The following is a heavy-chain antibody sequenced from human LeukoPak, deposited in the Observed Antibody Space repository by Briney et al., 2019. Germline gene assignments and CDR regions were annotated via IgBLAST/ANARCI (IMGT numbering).Heavy chain of an antibody. V-gene: IGHV5-51*01. CDR1: GSSFTSYW. Sequence: HGESLKISFKGSGSSFTSYWIGWVRQMPGKGLEWMGIIYPGDSDTKYSPSFQGQVTISADKSISTAYLQWSSLKASDTAIYYCARRGSSGFDFWGQGTLVTVSS. CDR3: ARRGSSGFDF. J-gene: IGHJ4*02. D-gene: IGHD6-13*01. CDR2: IYPGDSDT.